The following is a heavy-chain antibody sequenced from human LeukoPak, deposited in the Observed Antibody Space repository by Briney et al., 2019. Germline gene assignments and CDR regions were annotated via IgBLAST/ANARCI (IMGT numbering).Heavy chain of an antibody. CDR3: ARGENYDILTGYLPPLN. J-gene: IGHJ4*02. Sequence: ASVKVSCTASGYTFTAYYMNWVRQAPGQGLEWMGWINPNSGDTDYAQNFQGRVTMTRDTSISTAYMELSRLRSDDTAVYYCARGENYDILTGYLPPLNWGQGTLVTVSS. V-gene: IGHV1-2*02. CDR2: INPNSGDT. CDR1: GYTFTAYY. D-gene: IGHD3-9*01.